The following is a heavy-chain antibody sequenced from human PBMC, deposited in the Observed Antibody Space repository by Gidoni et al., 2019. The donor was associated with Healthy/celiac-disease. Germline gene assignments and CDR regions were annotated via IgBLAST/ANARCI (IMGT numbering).Heavy chain of an antibody. V-gene: IGHV3-30*03. Sequence: QVQLVESGVCVVQPGRSLRLSCAASGFTFSSYGMHWVRQAPGKGLEWVAVISYDGSNKYYADSVKGRFTISRDNSKNTLYLQMNSLRAEDTAVYYCAVQYYYDSSGYYGLRLDYWGQGTLVTVSS. D-gene: IGHD3-22*01. J-gene: IGHJ4*02. CDR3: AVQYYYDSSGYYGLRLDY. CDR2: ISYDGSNK. CDR1: GFTFSSYG.